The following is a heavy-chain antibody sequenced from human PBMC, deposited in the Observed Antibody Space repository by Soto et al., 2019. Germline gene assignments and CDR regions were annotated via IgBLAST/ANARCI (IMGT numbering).Heavy chain of an antibody. J-gene: IGHJ4*01. D-gene: IGHD4-17*01. V-gene: IGHV1-2*04. CDR3: ATWVDYGDFEGFDF. Sequence: ASVKVSFNTSGYSFTDYKLHWVRQAPGQGLEWMGWVDPNGGGSNSAQKFQGSVTMTWDTSITTAYLDLTRLTTNDTATYFCATWVDYGDFEGFDFWG. CDR2: VDPNGGGS. CDR1: GYSFTDYK.